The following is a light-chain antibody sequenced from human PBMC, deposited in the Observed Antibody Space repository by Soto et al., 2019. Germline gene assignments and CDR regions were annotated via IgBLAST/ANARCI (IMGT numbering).Light chain of an antibody. V-gene: IGKV3-20*01. Sequence: IVLTQSPGTLSLSPGEGATLSCRASQSVGSSYLAWYQQKPGQAPRLLIYGTSSRATGIPDRFSGSGSGTDFTLTISSLQSEDFAVYYCQQYGSSGTFGQGTKVDIK. CDR3: QQYGSSGT. J-gene: IGKJ1*01. CDR2: GTS. CDR1: QSVGSSY.